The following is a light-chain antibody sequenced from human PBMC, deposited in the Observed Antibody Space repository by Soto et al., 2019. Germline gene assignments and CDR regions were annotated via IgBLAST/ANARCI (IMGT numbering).Light chain of an antibody. J-gene: IGKJ2*01. CDR2: ETS. CDR3: QQSFGPQYT. Sequence: DIQMTQSPSSLSASVGDRVTITCRASQSLGRRLTWYQQKAGEAPKLLIYETSNLQNGVPSRFSGSGSETDFTLTISSLQPEDFATYYCQQSFGPQYTFGQGTKLE. CDR1: QSLGRR. V-gene: IGKV1-39*01.